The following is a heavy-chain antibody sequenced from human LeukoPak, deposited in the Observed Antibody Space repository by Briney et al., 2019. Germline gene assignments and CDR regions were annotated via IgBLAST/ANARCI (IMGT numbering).Heavy chain of an antibody. V-gene: IGHV3-30*03. CDR2: ISSDGSNK. CDR3: MVVAATDDY. D-gene: IGHD2-15*01. CDR1: GFTFSSYA. J-gene: IGHJ4*02. Sequence: GGSLRLSCAASGFTFSSYAMHWVRQAPGKGLEWMAVISSDGSNKYYADSVKGRFTISRDNSKNTLYLQMNSLRAEDTAVYYCMVVAATDDYWGQGTLVTVSS.